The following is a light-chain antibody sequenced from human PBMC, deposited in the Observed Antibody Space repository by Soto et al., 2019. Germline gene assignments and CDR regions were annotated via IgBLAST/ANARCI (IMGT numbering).Light chain of an antibody. CDR2: AAS. CDR1: QSISSY. CDR3: QRSFSKPLT. Sequence: DIQMTQSPSSLSASVGDRVTITCRASQSISSYLHWYQQKPGKAPKLLIYAASSLQSGVTSRFSGGASRTDFTLTISSLKPEDFATSYCQRSFSKPLTLGGGTKVEIK. J-gene: IGKJ4*01. V-gene: IGKV1-39*01.